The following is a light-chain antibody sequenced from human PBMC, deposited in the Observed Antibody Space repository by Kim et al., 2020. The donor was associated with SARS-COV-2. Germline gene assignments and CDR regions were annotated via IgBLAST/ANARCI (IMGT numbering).Light chain of an antibody. CDR2: WAS. CDR1: QSVLYSADNHNY. CDR3: QQYYSTPYT. J-gene: IGKJ2*01. V-gene: IGKV4-1*01. Sequence: RATLICKSSQSVLYSADNHNYFAWHQQKPGQPPTLLIYWASTREYGVPDRFSGSGSGTDFTLTISSLQAEDVAVYYCQQYYSTPYTFGQGTKLEI.